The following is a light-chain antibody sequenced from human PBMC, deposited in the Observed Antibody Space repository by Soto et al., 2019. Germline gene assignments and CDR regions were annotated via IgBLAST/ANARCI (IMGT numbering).Light chain of an antibody. V-gene: IGKV1-27*01. Sequence: DIQMTQSPSSLSASVGDRVTITCRASRDITDSLAWYQQKPWQVPKLLIYAASTLQSGVPSRFTASGSGTEFTLTITGLRPEDFATYYCQNDDSAPWTFGQGTKVEF. CDR2: AAS. CDR3: QNDDSAPWT. CDR1: RDITDS. J-gene: IGKJ1*01.